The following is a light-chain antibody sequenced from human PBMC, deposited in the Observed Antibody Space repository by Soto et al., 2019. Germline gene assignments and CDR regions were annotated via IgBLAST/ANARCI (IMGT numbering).Light chain of an antibody. V-gene: IGKV3-20*01. J-gene: IGKJ4*01. Sequence: ETVLTQSPVTLSLSPGERARLAGMASRTINRNYLAWYQQKPGQAPKVLIYRASIRATGIPDRFTGSGSGTDFTLTISRLEPEDFAVYYCQQYGSSPLTFGGGTKVDIK. CDR2: RAS. CDR1: RTINRNY. CDR3: QQYGSSPLT.